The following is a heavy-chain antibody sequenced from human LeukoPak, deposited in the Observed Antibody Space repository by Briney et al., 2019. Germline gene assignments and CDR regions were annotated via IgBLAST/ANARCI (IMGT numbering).Heavy chain of an antibody. Sequence: SETLSLTCAVYGGSFSGYYWSWIRQPPGKGLEWIGEINHSGSINFNPSLKSRVTISVDTSKNQFSLNLSSVTAADTAVYYCASGRRAGTGWFVGSPFDYWGQGTLVTVSS. J-gene: IGHJ4*02. CDR2: INHSGSI. CDR3: ASGRRAGTGWFVGSPFDY. CDR1: GGSFSGYY. D-gene: IGHD6-19*01. V-gene: IGHV4-34*01.